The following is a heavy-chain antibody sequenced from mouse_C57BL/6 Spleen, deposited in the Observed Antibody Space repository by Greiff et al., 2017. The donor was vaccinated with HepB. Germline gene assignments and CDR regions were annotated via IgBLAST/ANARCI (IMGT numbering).Heavy chain of an antibody. Sequence: VQRVESGPGLVQPSQSLSITCTVSGFSLTSYGVHWVRQSPGKGLEWLGVIWRGGSTDYNAAFMSRLSITKDNSKSQVFFKMNSLQADDTAIYYCAKNYPYYYGSSYGYFDVWGTGTTVTVSS. CDR1: GFSLTSYG. D-gene: IGHD1-1*01. CDR2: IWRGGST. J-gene: IGHJ1*03. V-gene: IGHV2-5*01. CDR3: AKNYPYYYGSSYGYFDV.